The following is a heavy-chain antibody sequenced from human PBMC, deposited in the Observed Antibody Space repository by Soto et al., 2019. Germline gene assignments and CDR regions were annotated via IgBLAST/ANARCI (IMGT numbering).Heavy chain of an antibody. CDR2: IIPIFGTA. D-gene: IGHD6-19*01. J-gene: IGHJ4*02. Sequence: SVKVSCKASGGTFSSYAISWVRQAPGQGLEWMGGIIPIFGTANYAQKFQGRVTMTTDTSTSTAYMELRSLRSDDTAVYYCAMYSSGWSIDYWGQGTLVTVSS. CDR3: AMYSSGWSIDY. V-gene: IGHV1-69*05. CDR1: GGTFSSYA.